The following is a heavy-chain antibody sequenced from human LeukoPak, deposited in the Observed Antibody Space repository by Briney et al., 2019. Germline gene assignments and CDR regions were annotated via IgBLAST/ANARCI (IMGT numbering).Heavy chain of an antibody. Sequence: PGGSLRLSCAASGFTFSSYAMHWVRQAPGKGLEWVSYISSSSSTIYYADSVKGRFTISRDNAKNSLYLQMNSLRAEDTAVYYCARDALGITIFWTTDYWGQGTLVTVSS. CDR1: GFTFSSYA. CDR3: ARDALGITIFWTTDY. J-gene: IGHJ4*02. D-gene: IGHD3-9*01. CDR2: ISSSSSTI. V-gene: IGHV3-48*04.